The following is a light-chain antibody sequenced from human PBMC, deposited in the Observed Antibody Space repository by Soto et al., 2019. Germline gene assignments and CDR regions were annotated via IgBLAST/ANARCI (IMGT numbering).Light chain of an antibody. V-gene: IGKV3-20*01. CDR3: EQYGSSPRT. J-gene: IGKJ1*01. CDR2: GVS. Sequence: ETVLTQSPGTLSLSPGERATLSFRASQSVSSNYFAWYQQKPGQAPRLLIYGVSSRATGIPDRFSGSGSGTDFTLTISRLEPEDFAVYYCEQYGSSPRTFGQGTKVDIK. CDR1: QSVSSNY.